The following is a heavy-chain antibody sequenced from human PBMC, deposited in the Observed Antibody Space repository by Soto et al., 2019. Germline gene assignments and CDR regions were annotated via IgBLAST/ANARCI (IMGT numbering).Heavy chain of an antibody. CDR3: ARVRRSAVAGTGLDPYFDY. J-gene: IGHJ4*02. D-gene: IGHD6-19*01. V-gene: IGHV4-4*02. CDR2: IYHSGST. CDR1: GGSISSSNW. Sequence: LSLTCAVSGGSISSSNWWSWVRQPPGKGLEWIGEIYHSGSTNYNPSLKSRVTISVDKSKNQFSLKLSSVTAADTAVYYCARVRRSAVAGTGLDPYFDYWGQGTLVTVSS.